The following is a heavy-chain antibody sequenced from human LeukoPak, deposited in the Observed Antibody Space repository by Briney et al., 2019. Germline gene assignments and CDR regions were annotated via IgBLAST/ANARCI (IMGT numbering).Heavy chain of an antibody. J-gene: IGHJ6*03. CDR3: ARTGGGESDGDYDSDYYYYYMDV. V-gene: IGHV1-69*05. Sequence: SVRVSCKASGGTFSSYAISWVRQAPGQGLEWMGRIIPIFGTANYAQKFQGRVTITTDESTSTAYMELSSLRSEDTAVYYCARTGGGESDGDYDSDYYYYYMDVWGKGTTVTVSS. D-gene: IGHD4-17*01. CDR2: IIPIFGTA. CDR1: GGTFSSYA.